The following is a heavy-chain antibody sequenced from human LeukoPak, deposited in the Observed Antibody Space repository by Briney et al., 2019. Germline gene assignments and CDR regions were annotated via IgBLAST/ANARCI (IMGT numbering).Heavy chain of an antibody. CDR1: GGSISSYY. J-gene: IGHJ6*03. CDR2: IYTSGST. D-gene: IGHD2-2*01. CDR3: ARDPRYCSSTSCAHYYMDV. Sequence: SETLSLTCTVSGGSISSYYWSWIRQPAGKRLEWIGRIYTSGSTNYNPSLKSRVTMSVDTSRNQFSLKLSSVTAADTAVYYCARDPRYCSSTSCAHYYMDVWGKGTTVTVSS. V-gene: IGHV4-4*07.